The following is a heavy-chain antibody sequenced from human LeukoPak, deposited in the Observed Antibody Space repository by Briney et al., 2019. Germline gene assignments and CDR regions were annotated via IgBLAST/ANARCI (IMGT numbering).Heavy chain of an antibody. CDR3: ARYPKSSYYYYGMDV. Sequence: SETLSLTCAVYGGSFSGYYWSWIRQSPGKGLEWIGEINHSGSTNYNPSLKSRVTISVDTSKNQFSLKLSSVTAADTAVYYCARYPKSSYYYYGMDVWGQGTTVTVSS. CDR1: GGSFSGYY. J-gene: IGHJ6*02. CDR2: INHSGST. V-gene: IGHV4-34*01.